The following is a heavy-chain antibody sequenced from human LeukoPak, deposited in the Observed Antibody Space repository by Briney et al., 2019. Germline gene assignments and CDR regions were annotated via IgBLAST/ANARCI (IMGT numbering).Heavy chain of an antibody. V-gene: IGHV3-23*01. CDR3: ARRTPDYYYFYMDV. CDR1: GFTFSSYS. Sequence: DPGGSLRLSCAASGFTFSSYSMSWVRQAPGKGLEGVSTISGSGLSTYYADSVNGRFTFSRDNSKNTLYLQMNSLRAEDTAVYYCARRTPDYYYFYMDVWGKGTTVTVSS. J-gene: IGHJ6*03. CDR2: ISGSGLST.